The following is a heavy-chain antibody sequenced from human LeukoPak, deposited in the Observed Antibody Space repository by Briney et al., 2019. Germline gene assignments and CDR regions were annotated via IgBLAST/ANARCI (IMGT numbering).Heavy chain of an antibody. CDR2: VRTTAEGETT. CDR3: TAGLGKTDDDS. V-gene: IGHV3-15*01. D-gene: IGHD4-11*01. CDR1: GFNFNDAW. J-gene: IGHJ4*02. Sequence: GGSLRLSCEGSGFNFNDAWMSWIRQAPGKGLEWVGRVRTTAEGETTDYAAPVRGRFIISRDDSKSMVYLQMNRLEAEDTAIYYCTAGLGKTDDDSWGQGTLVTVSS.